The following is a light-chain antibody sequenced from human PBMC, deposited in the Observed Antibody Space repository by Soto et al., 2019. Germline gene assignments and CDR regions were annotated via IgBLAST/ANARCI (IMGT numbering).Light chain of an antibody. CDR1: QSVLHNYYNKNY. CDR3: QQSYSSPLT. V-gene: IGKV4-1*01. CDR2: WAS. Sequence: DIVMTQSPDSLAVSLGERATINCKSSQSVLHNYYNKNYLAWYQQKPGHPPKVLIYWASTRESGVPDRFSGSGSGTDFTLTSSDLYAEDVAVYYCQQSYSSPLTFGGGTKVEIK. J-gene: IGKJ4*01.